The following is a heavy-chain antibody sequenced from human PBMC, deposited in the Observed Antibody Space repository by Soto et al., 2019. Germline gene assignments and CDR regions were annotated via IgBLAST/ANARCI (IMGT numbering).Heavy chain of an antibody. CDR2: IKEDGSEE. V-gene: IGHV3-7*01. D-gene: IGHD2-2*01. Sequence: EVQLVQSGGDLVHPGGSLRLSCVASGFTFSTYWMTWVRQAPGKGLEWVAGIKEDGSEEVYVDSVKGRFSISRDNAKTSLYLQLNSLRAEDTAVYYCATAISSPFSNFDYWGQGSLVTVSS. J-gene: IGHJ4*02. CDR3: ATAISSPFSNFDY. CDR1: GFTFSTYW.